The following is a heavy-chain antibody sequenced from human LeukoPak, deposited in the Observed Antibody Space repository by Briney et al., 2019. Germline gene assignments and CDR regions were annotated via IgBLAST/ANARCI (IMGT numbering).Heavy chain of an antibody. CDR1: GFTFSSYG. CDR3: ARGGHDSSGYYYVTTGYFDY. J-gene: IGHJ4*02. V-gene: IGHV3-23*01. Sequence: GGSLRLSCAASGFTFSSYGMSWVRQAPGKGLEWVSGISGSGGSTYYADSVKGRFTISRDNSKNTLYLQMNSLRAEDTAVYYCARGGHDSSGYYYVTTGYFDYWGQGTLVTVSS. D-gene: IGHD3-22*01. CDR2: ISGSGGST.